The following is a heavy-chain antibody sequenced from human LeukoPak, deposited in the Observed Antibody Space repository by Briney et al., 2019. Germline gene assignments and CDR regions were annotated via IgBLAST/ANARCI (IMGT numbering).Heavy chain of an antibody. Sequence: GGSLRLSCAASGFTFSSYSMNWVRQAPGKGLEWVSSISSSSSYIYYADSVKGRFTISRDNSKNTLYLQMNSLRVEDTAVYYCAKGGGASTYFDNWGQGTLVTVSS. J-gene: IGHJ4*02. CDR3: AKGGGASTYFDN. CDR2: ISSSSSYI. D-gene: IGHD1-26*01. CDR1: GFTFSSYS. V-gene: IGHV3-21*04.